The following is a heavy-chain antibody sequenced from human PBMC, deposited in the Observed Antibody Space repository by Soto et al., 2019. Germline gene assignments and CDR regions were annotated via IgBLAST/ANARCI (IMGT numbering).Heavy chain of an antibody. Sequence: QVQLVESGGGVVQPGRSLRLSCAASGFTFSSYGMHWVRQAPGKGLEWVAVISYDGSNKYYADSVKGRFTISRDNSKNTLYLQMNSLRAEDTAVYYCAKDAIAAAGSGGLGFDPWGQGTLVTVSS. V-gene: IGHV3-30*18. CDR3: AKDAIAAAGSGGLGFDP. D-gene: IGHD6-13*01. CDR1: GFTFSSYG. J-gene: IGHJ5*02. CDR2: ISYDGSNK.